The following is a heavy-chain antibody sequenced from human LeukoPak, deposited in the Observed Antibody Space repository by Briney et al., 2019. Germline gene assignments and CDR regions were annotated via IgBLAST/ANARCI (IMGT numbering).Heavy chain of an antibody. CDR3: ARGIGGATSLFDY. D-gene: IGHD1-26*01. CDR1: GFTFSSYG. Sequence: GGSLRLSCAASGFTFSSYGKNWVRQAPGKGLEWVSSINNSSSSSSYIYYADSVKGRFTISRDNAKNSLYLQMNSLRAEDTAVYYCARGIGGATSLFDYWGQGTLVTVSS. V-gene: IGHV3-21*01. CDR2: INNSSSSSSYI. J-gene: IGHJ4*02.